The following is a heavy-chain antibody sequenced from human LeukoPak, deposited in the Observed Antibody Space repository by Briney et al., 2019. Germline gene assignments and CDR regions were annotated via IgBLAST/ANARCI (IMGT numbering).Heavy chain of an antibody. CDR3: ARLDYVFGSKNNWFAP. CDR1: GYTFTSYG. CDR2: ISAYNGNT. D-gene: IGHD3-16*01. Sequence: ASVKVSCKASGYTFTSYGISWVRQAPGQGLEWMGWISAYNGNTNYAQKLQGRVTMTTDTSTSTAYMELRSLRSDDTAVYYCARLDYVFGSKNNWFAPGGQGTLVTVSS. V-gene: IGHV1-18*01. J-gene: IGHJ5*02.